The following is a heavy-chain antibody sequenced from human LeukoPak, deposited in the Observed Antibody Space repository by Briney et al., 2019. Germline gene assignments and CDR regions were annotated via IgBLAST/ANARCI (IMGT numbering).Heavy chain of an antibody. J-gene: IGHJ6*03. CDR3: ARDHVPRTSSHYMDV. CDR1: GGSISNYY. CDR2: IYDSGIT. V-gene: IGHV4-59*01. D-gene: IGHD2-2*01. Sequence: PSETLSLTCTVSGGSISNYYWTWIRQPPGKGLEWIGYIYDSGITNYNPSLKSRVTISVDTSKNQFSLKLSSVTAADTAVYYCARDHVPRTSSHYMDVWGKGTTVTISS.